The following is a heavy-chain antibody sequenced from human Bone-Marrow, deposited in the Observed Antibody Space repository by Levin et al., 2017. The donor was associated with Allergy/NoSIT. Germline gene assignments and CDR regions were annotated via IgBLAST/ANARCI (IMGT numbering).Heavy chain of an antibody. CDR3: TTLGSSRKFDY. D-gene: IGHD3-10*01. J-gene: IGHJ4*02. CDR1: GFTFTDAW. V-gene: IGHV3-15*01. CDR2: IKSTSDGGTT. Sequence: GGSLRLSCAASGFTFTDAWMNWVRQAPGKGLEWIGRIKSTSDGGTTDYAAPVKGRFTISRDDSESTVYLLMNSLKIEDTAIYYCTTLGSSRKFDYWGQGALVTVSS.